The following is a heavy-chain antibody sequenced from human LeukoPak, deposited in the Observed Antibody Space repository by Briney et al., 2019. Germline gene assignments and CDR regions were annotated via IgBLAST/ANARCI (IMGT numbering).Heavy chain of an antibody. CDR3: ARKRDGYNYFDY. Sequence: PSETLSLTCTVSGGSISSSSYYWVWIRQPPGKGLEWIGSIYYSGSTYYNPSLKSRVTISVDTSKNQFSLKLSSVTAADTAVYYCARKRDGYNYFDYWGQGTLVTVSS. CDR2: IYYSGST. CDR1: GGSISSSSYY. J-gene: IGHJ4*02. D-gene: IGHD5-24*01. V-gene: IGHV4-39*01.